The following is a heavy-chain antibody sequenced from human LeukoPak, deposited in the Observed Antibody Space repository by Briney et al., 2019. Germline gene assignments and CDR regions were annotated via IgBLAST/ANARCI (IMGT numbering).Heavy chain of an antibody. CDR1: GFTFSDHY. J-gene: IGHJ4*02. CDR3: AREDYDFWSGYPLDY. Sequence: GGSLRLSCAASGFTFSDHYMDWVRQAPGKGLEWVGRTRNKANSYTTEYAASVKGRFTISRDDSKNSLYLQMNSLKTEGTAVYYCAREDYDFWSGYPLDYWGQGTLVTVSS. D-gene: IGHD3-3*01. V-gene: IGHV3-72*01. CDR2: TRNKANSYTT.